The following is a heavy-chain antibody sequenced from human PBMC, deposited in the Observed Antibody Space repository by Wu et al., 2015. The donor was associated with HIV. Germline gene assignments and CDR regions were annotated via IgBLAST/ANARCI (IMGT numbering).Heavy chain of an antibody. CDR1: GYSLSDYG. Sequence: QVQLVQSGAEVKKPGASVRVSCRASGYSLSDYGMHWVRQAPGQGLEWMGCVNPNSGATNYAQKFRGRVTMTRDTSISTVSMELSSLTSDDTAVYYCAREGGTTGPNFNYYNYMDVWGTGTTVTVSS. V-gene: IGHV1-2*02. CDR3: AREGGTTGPNFNYYNYMDV. J-gene: IGHJ6*03. D-gene: IGHD1-1*01. CDR2: VNPNSGAT.